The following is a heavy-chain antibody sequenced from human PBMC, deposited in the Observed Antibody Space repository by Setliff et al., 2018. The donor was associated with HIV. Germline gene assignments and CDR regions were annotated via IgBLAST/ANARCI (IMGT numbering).Heavy chain of an antibody. D-gene: IGHD6-19*01. J-gene: IGHJ4*02. V-gene: IGHV1-69-2*01. CDR3: GTVRVAVPDDFDF. Sequence: GASVKVSCKASGYSFTTYFMHWVRQAPGKGLEWMGRVGPEDGETIYAERFRGRISLTVDKSTGTAYMELNRLRSEDTAVYYCGTVRVAVPDDFDFWGQGTLVTVSS. CDR1: GYSFTTYF. CDR2: VGPEDGET.